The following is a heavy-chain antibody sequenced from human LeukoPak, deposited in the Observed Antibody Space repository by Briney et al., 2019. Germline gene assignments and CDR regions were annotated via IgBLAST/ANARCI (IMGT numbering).Heavy chain of an antibody. Sequence: GGSLRLSCAASGFTFSSYAMSWIRQAPGKGLEWVSTFSGSAGSTYYADSVKGRFTISRDNSKSTLYLQMNSLRADDTAVYYCAKGVVGSGYCGSGSYFDYWGQGTLVTVSS. CDR3: AKGVVGSGYCGSGSYFDY. CDR2: FSGSAGST. J-gene: IGHJ4*02. CDR1: GFTFSSYA. V-gene: IGHV3-23*01. D-gene: IGHD3-10*01.